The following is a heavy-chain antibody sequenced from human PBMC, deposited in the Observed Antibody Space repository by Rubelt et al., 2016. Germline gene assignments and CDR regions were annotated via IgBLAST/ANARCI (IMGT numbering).Heavy chain of an antibody. J-gene: IGHJ4*02. CDR1: GFTFSSYA. CDR3: AREGVTAPAFDY. CDR2: ISSSSKTI. D-gene: IGHD2-21*02. V-gene: IGHV3-48*04. Sequence: EAQLLESGGGLVQPGESVRLSCAASGFTFSSYAMSWVRQAPGKGLDWVSYISSSSKTIYYADSVKGRFTISRDNAKNSRYLQRNSLRAEDTAMYYCAREGVTAPAFDYWGQGTLVTVSS.